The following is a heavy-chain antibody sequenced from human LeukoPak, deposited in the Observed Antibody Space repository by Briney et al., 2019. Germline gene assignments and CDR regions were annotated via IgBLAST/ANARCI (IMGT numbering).Heavy chain of an antibody. J-gene: IGHJ4*02. Sequence: PGGSLRLSCAASGFTFSSYAMSWVRQAPGKGLEWVSAISGSGGSTYYADSVKGRFTISRDNSKNTLYLQMNSLRAEDTAVYYCAKDKTPRLDWGRYYFDYWGRGTLVTVSS. V-gene: IGHV3-23*01. CDR2: ISGSGGST. CDR1: GFTFSSYA. CDR3: AKDKTPRLDWGRYYFDY. D-gene: IGHD7-27*01.